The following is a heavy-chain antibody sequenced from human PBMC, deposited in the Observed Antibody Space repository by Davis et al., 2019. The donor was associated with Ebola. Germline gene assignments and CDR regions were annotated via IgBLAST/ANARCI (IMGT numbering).Heavy chain of an antibody. CDR1: GYTFAAHY. Sequence: AASVNVSCQASGYTFAAHYIHWVRQAPGQGFEWVGRINPTFGGTIYAQKFQGRVTMTIDTSINTAYMELDRLKSDDTALYYCARGHTYGRWDDRFDPWGQGTLVTVSS. V-gene: IGHV1-2*06. CDR2: INPTFGGT. CDR3: ARGHTYGRWDDRFDP. D-gene: IGHD5-18*01. J-gene: IGHJ5*02.